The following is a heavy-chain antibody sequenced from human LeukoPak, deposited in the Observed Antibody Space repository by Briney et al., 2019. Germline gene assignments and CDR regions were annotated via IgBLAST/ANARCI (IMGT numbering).Heavy chain of an antibody. J-gene: IGHJ5*02. V-gene: IGHV3-53*01. CDR1: GFTVGSNY. D-gene: IGHD4-23*01. CDR3: ARVTDFGGDWFDP. CDR2: IHSGGST. Sequence: GGSLRLSCAASGFTVGSNYMSWVRRAPGKGLEWVAVIHSGGSTYYADSLKGRFTISRDNSKNTLYLQMNSLRAGDTAVYYCARVTDFGGDWFDPWGQGTLVTVSS.